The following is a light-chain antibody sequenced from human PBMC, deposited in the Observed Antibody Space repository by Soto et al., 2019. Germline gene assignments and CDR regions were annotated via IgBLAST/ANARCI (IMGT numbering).Light chain of an antibody. CDR3: CSYAGSSTDVV. J-gene: IGLJ2*01. CDR1: SIDVGSYNL. V-gene: IGLV2-23*01. CDR2: EGS. Sequence: QSALTQPASVSGSPGQPITISCTGTSIDVGSYNLVSWYQQHPGKAPKLMIYEGSKRPSGVSNRFSGSKSGHTASLTISGLQAEDEADYYCCSYAGSSTDVVFGGGTKLTVL.